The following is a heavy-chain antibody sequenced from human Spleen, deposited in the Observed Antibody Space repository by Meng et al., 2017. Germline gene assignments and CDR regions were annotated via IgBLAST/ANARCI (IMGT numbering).Heavy chain of an antibody. J-gene: IGHJ5*02. Sequence: GQLVQSGSELKGPGASVKVSCKASGYTFTTFGINWVRQAPGQGLEWMGGINTNTGSPTFAQGFTGRFVFSLDTSVSTAYLLIDSLKAEDTAVYYCARDNHLGFDPWGQGTLVTVSS. CDR1: GYTFTTFG. CDR3: ARDNHLGFDP. V-gene: IGHV7-4-1*01. CDR2: INTNTGSP.